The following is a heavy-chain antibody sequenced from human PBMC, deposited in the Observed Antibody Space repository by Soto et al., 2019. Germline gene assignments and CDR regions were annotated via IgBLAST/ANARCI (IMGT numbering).Heavy chain of an antibody. CDR3: ARAYDFWSGSLEFDP. Sequence: PSETLSLTCPVSGCSISSYYWSWIRQPPGKGLEWIGYIYYSGSTNYNPSLKSRVTISVDTSKNQFSLKLSSVTAADTAVYYCARAYDFWSGSLEFDPWGQGTLVTVSS. D-gene: IGHD3-3*01. CDR2: IYYSGST. V-gene: IGHV4-59*01. J-gene: IGHJ5*02. CDR1: GCSISSYY.